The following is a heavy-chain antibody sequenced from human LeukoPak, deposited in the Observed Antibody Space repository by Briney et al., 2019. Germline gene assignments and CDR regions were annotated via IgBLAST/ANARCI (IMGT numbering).Heavy chain of an antibody. J-gene: IGHJ4*02. Sequence: GEALEASLKGSGYNLNPYWLGLVRQMPGKGLGWGVSIYPGDCDTKYSQSFQGQVTISGDNSISTAYLQWSSLKASDTAMYYCARRRDLYSGSYYPFDYWRQATLASDPS. D-gene: IGHD1-26*01. CDR2: IYPGDCDT. CDR3: ARRRDLYSGSYYPFDY. V-gene: IGHV5-51*01. CDR1: GYNLNPYW.